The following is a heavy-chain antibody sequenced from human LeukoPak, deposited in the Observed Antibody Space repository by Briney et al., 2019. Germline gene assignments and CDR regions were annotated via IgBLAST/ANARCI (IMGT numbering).Heavy chain of an antibody. Sequence: SETLSLTCTVSGASINSYYWSWIRQPPGKGLVWIGYIYYSGSTNYNPSLKSRVTISVDTSKNQFSLKLSSVTAADTAVYYCASVGYGDYVWGQGTLVTVSS. CDR1: GASINSYY. CDR3: ASVGYGDYV. D-gene: IGHD4-17*01. CDR2: IYYSGST. V-gene: IGHV4-59*01. J-gene: IGHJ4*02.